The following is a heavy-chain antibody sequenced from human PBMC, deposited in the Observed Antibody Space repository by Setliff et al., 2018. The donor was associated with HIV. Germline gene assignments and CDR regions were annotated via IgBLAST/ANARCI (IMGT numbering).Heavy chain of an antibody. J-gene: IGHJ3*02. D-gene: IGHD3-22*01. CDR2: IRYDGINK. CDR3: AKGPARTTMIVVVSAFDI. V-gene: IGHV3-30*02. CDR1: GFSFGSYG. Sequence: GGSLRLSCAASGFSFGSYGMHWVRQAPGKGLEWVAFIRYDGINKNYADSVKGRFTISRDISKNTLYLQMNNLGTEDMAVYYCAKGPARTTMIVVVSAFDIWGQGTMVTVSS.